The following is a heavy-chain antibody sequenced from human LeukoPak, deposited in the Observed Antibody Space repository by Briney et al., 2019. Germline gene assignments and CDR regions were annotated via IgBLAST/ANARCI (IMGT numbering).Heavy chain of an antibody. V-gene: IGHV3-30-3*01. CDR1: GFTFSSYA. CDR3: ARVENGDYYGSGSYFDY. Sequence: PGGSLRLSCAASGFTFSSYAMHWVRQAPGKGLEWVAVISYDGSNKYYADSVKGRFTISRDNSKNTLYLQMNSLRAEDTAVYYCARVENGDYYGSGSYFDYWGQGTLVTVSS. J-gene: IGHJ4*02. D-gene: IGHD3-10*01. CDR2: ISYDGSNK.